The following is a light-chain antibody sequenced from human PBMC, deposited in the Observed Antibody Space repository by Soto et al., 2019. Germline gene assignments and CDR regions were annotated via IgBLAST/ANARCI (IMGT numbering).Light chain of an antibody. Sequence: QSVLTQPPSASGTPGQRVIISCSGGSSNIGRNPVNWYQKFPGTAPKLLISLNTQRPSGVPDRFSGSKSGTSASLAISGLRSEDEADYYCAAWDGNVYVFGTGTKVTVL. CDR3: AAWDGNVYV. J-gene: IGLJ1*01. V-gene: IGLV1-44*01. CDR1: SSNIGRNP. CDR2: LNT.